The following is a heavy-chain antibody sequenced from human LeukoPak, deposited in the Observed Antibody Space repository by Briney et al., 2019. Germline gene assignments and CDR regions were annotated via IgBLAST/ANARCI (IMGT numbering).Heavy chain of an antibody. D-gene: IGHD6-13*01. Sequence: PSETLSLTCAVYGGSFSGYYWSWIRQPPGKGLEWIGEINHSGSTNYNPSLKSRVTISVATSKNQFSLKLSSVTAADTAVYYCARVFGRKQLDYWGQGTLVTVSS. V-gene: IGHV4-34*01. J-gene: IGHJ4*02. CDR2: INHSGST. CDR1: GGSFSGYY. CDR3: ARVFGRKQLDY.